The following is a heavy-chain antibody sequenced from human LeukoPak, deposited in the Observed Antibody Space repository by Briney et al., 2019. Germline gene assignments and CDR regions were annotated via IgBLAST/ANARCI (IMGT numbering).Heavy chain of an antibody. V-gene: IGHV4-59*12. J-gene: IGHJ4*02. Sequence: SETLSLTCTVSGGSISGYCWSWIRQPPGKGLEWIAYIYYSGRTSYNPSLKSRGTLSVDTSKKQISLKLNSVTAADTAVYYCARDYYGSGSYWTWGQGTLVTVSS. CDR1: GGSISGYC. CDR3: ARDYYGSGSYWT. CDR2: IYYSGRT. D-gene: IGHD3-10*01.